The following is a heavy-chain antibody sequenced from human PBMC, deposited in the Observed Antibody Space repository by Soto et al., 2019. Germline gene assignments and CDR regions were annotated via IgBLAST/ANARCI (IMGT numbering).Heavy chain of an antibody. Sequence: SETLSLTCAVYGGSFSGYYWSWIRQPPGKGLEWIGYIYYSGSTNYNPPLKSRVTISVDTSKNQFSLKLSSVTAADTAVYYCARVAHYYDSSGYYSNGGYFQHWGQGTLVTVSS. J-gene: IGHJ1*01. D-gene: IGHD3-22*01. CDR3: ARVAHYYDSSGYYSNGGYFQH. CDR1: GGSFSGYY. CDR2: IYYSGST. V-gene: IGHV4-59*01.